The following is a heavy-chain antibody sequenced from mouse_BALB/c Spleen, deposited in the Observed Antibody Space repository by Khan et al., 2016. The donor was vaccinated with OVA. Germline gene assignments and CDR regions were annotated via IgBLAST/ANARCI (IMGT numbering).Heavy chain of an antibody. CDR2: INPSSGYT. CDR3: ARDGAYYRNDGWFAY. D-gene: IGHD2-14*01. V-gene: IGHV1-4*01. J-gene: IGHJ3*01. Sequence: QVQLKQSGAELARPGASVKMSCKASGYTFTSYTIHWIKQRPGQGLEWIGYINPSSGYTNYNQKFKDKATLTADKSSTTAYMQLSSLTSDDSAVYYCARDGAYYRNDGWFAYGGQGTLVTGSA. CDR1: GYTFTSYT.